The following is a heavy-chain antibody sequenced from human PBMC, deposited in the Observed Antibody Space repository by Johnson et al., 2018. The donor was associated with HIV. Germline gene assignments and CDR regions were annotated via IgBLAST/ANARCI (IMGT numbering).Heavy chain of an antibody. Sequence: QMQLVESGGGVVQPGGSLRLSCEVSSFTFSSYAIHWVRQAPGRGLEWVAVLWNDGNNEYYSDSVQGRFSISTDNSKNTLYLQMNNLRVEDMGVYYFAKGLYYYDSCDYDVPEIWGQGITVAVSS. CDR1: SFTFSSYA. D-gene: IGHD3-22*01. CDR3: AKGLYYYDSCDYDVPEI. CDR2: LWNDGNNE. V-gene: IGHV3-30*02. J-gene: IGHJ3*02.